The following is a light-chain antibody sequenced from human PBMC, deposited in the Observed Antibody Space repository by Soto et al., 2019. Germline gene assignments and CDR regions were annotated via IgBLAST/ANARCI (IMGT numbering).Light chain of an antibody. CDR3: QQYGNSPQT. J-gene: IGKJ1*01. V-gene: IGKV3-20*01. CDR1: QGVSSTY. Sequence: EIVLTQSPGPLSLPPGERATLSCRASQGVSSTYVASYQQRPGQTPKLLIYEASTRATGMPVRFSGSGSGTDYTLTIGRLEPDDFAVYYCQQYGNSPQTFGQGTKVDIK. CDR2: EAS.